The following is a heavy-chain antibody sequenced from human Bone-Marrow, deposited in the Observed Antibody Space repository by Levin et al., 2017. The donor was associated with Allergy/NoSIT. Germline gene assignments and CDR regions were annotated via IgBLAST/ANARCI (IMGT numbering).Heavy chain of an antibody. CDR1: GFTFDIPG. D-gene: IGHD1/OR15-1a*01. V-gene: IGHV3-30*18. J-gene: IGHJ6*02. CDR3: AKAGNSTYYYGMDV. Sequence: LSLPCAASGFTFDIPGMHWVRQAPGKGLEWVAVISYDGSNKYYADSVKGRCTISRDNSKNTLYLQMNSLRDEDTAVYYCAKAGNSTYYYGMDVWGQGTTVTVSS. CDR2: ISYDGSNK.